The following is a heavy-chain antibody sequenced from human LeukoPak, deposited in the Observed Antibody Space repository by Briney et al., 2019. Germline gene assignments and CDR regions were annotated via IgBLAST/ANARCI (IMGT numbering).Heavy chain of an antibody. V-gene: IGHV3-74*01. CDR1: GFTFSSYW. J-gene: IGHJ4*02. D-gene: IGHD4-17*01. CDR3: ARDYGDYQAFPY. CDR2: INSDGSST. Sequence: PGGSLRPSCAASGFTFSSYWMHWVRQAPGKGLVWVSRINSDGSSTSYADSVKGRFTISRDTAKNTLYLQMNSLRAEDTAVYYCARDYGDYQAFPYWGQGTLVTVSS.